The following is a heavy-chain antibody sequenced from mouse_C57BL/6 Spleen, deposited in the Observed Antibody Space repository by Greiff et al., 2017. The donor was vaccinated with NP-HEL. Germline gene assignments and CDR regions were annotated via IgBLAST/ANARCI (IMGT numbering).Heavy chain of an antibody. V-gene: IGHV1-52*01. J-gene: IGHJ1*03. CDR2: IDPSDSET. CDR1: GYTFTSYW. CDR3: ARRGDYYGSSSRYFDV. Sequence: QVQLQQSGAELVRPGSSVKLSCKASGYTFTSYWMHWVKQRPIQGLEWIGNIDPSDSETHYNQKFKDKATLTVDKSSSTAYMQLSSLTSEDSAVYYCARRGDYYGSSSRYFDVWGTGTTVTVSS. D-gene: IGHD1-1*01.